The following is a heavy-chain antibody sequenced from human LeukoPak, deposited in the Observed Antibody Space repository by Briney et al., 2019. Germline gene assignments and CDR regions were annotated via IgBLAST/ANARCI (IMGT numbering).Heavy chain of an antibody. V-gene: IGHV3-23*01. CDR1: GMTLSNYG. CDR2: ISDSGGRT. Sequence: GGSLRLSCAVSGMTLSNYGMSWVRQAPGKGLEWVAGISDSGGRTNYADSVKGRFTISRDNPKNTLYLQMNSLRAEDTAVYFCAKRGVVIRVILVGFHKEAYYFDSWGQGALVTVSS. CDR3: AKRGVVIRVILVGFHKEAYYFDS. J-gene: IGHJ4*02. D-gene: IGHD3-22*01.